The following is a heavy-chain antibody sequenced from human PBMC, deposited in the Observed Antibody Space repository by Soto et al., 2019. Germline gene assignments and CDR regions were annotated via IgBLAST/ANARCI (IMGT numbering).Heavy chain of an antibody. Sequence: GASVKVSCKASGGTFSSYAISWDRQAPGQGLEWRGGIIPIFGTANYAQKFQGRVTITADKSTSTAYMELSSLRSEDTAVYYCARDLGMYCGGDCYDFNYYYGMDVWGQGTTVTVSS. D-gene: IGHD2-21*02. CDR1: GGTFSSYA. V-gene: IGHV1-69*06. J-gene: IGHJ6*02. CDR3: ARDLGMYCGGDCYDFNYYYGMDV. CDR2: IIPIFGTA.